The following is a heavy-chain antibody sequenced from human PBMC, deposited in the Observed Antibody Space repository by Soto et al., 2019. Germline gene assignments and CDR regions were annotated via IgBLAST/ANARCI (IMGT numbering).Heavy chain of an antibody. CDR3: AKNYYDSTGFDAFGI. Sequence: GGSLRLSCAASGFIFSTYAMSWVRQAPGKGLEWVSAISGSGGSTYYADSVKGRFTISRDNSKNTLFLQMNSLRAGDTALYYCAKNYYDSTGFDAFGIWGQGTKVTVSS. V-gene: IGHV3-23*01. CDR2: ISGSGGST. J-gene: IGHJ3*02. CDR1: GFIFSTYA. D-gene: IGHD3-22*01.